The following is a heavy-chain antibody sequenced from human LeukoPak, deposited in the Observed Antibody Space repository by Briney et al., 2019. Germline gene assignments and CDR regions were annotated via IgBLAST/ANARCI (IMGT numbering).Heavy chain of an antibody. D-gene: IGHD2-15*01. J-gene: IGHJ4*02. CDR1: GFTVSSNY. Sequence: GGSLRLSCAASGFTVSSNYMSWVRQAPGKGLEWVSVVYSGGDTYYADSVKDRFTISRANSKNTLYLQMNSLRAEDTAVYYCASRRCSGCPSHYFDYWGQGTLVTVSS. CDR3: ASRRCSGCPSHYFDY. CDR2: VYSGGDT. V-gene: IGHV3-66*01.